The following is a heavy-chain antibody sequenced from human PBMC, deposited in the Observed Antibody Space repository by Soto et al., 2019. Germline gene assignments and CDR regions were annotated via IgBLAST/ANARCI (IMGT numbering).Heavy chain of an antibody. CDR3: ARGAPGYYYYMDV. J-gene: IGHJ6*03. CDR1: GYSFTNYW. Sequence: GESLKISCKGSGYSFTNYWIGWVRQMPGKGLEWMGIIYPGDSDTRYSPSFQGQVTISADKSISTAYLQWSSLKASDTAMYYCARGAPGYYYYMDVWGKGATVTVSS. CDR2: IYPGDSDT. V-gene: IGHV5-51*01.